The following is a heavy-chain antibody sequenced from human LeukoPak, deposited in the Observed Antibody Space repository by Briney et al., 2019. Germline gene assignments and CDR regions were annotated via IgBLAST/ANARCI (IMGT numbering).Heavy chain of an antibody. V-gene: IGHV3-23*01. CDR3: AKDKVVVVTAIPSY. Sequence: GGSLRLSCAASGFTVSSNYMSWVRQAPGKGLEWVSAISGSGGSTYYADSVKGRFTISGDNSKNTLYLQMNSLRAEDTAVYYCAKDKVVVVTAIPSYWGQGTLVTVSS. J-gene: IGHJ4*02. CDR2: ISGSGGST. CDR1: GFTVSSNY. D-gene: IGHD2-21*02.